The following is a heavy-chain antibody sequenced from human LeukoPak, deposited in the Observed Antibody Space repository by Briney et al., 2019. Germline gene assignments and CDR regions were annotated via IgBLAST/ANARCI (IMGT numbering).Heavy chain of an antibody. Sequence: SETLSLTCAVSGGSISSSNWWSWVRQPPGKGLEWIGEIYHSGSTNYNPSLKSRVTISVDKSKNQFSLKLSSVTAADTAVYYCARGKSSYDYVWGSYRADAFDIWGQGIMVTVSS. V-gene: IGHV4-4*02. CDR2: IYHSGST. CDR1: GGSISSSNW. CDR3: ARGKSSYDYVWGSYRADAFDI. J-gene: IGHJ3*02. D-gene: IGHD3-16*02.